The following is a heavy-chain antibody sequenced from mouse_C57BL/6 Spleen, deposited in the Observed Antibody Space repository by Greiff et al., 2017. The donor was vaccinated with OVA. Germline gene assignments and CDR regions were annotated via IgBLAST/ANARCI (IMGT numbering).Heavy chain of an antibody. CDR1: GFTFSSYA. J-gene: IGHJ1*03. V-gene: IGHV5-9-1*02. CDR3: TRDPLVRGYFDV. CDR2: ISSGGDYI. D-gene: IGHD2-5*01. Sequence: EVKLMESGEGLVKPGGSLKLSCAASGFTFSSYAMSWVRQTPEKRLEWVAYISSGGDYIYYADTVKGRFTISRDNARNTLYLQMSSLKSEDTAMYYCTRDPLVRGYFDVWGTGTTVTVSS.